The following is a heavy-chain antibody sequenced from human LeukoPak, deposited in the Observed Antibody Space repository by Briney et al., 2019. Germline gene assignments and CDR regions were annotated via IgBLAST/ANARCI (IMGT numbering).Heavy chain of an antibody. Sequence: SETLSLTWSVSDGSINSYCWKSIRPPPGKGLELIGYIYYNGNTNYSPSLKSRFTMSVDKSKNLFSLKVSSVTAADTAVYYCARGRSNYYGMDVWGQGTTVTVSS. J-gene: IGHJ6*01. CDR3: ARGRSNYYGMDV. D-gene: IGHD1-26*01. V-gene: IGHV4-59*01. CDR2: IYYNGNT. CDR1: DGSINSYC.